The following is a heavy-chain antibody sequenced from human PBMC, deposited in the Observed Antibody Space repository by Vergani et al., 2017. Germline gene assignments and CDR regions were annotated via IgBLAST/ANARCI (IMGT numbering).Heavy chain of an antibody. D-gene: IGHD3-10*01. V-gene: IGHV4-38-2*02. CDR2: MFHTGDA. CDR3: GVIMVRSPRPDNWFDS. CDR1: GYSISRGFY. Sequence: QIQLQESGPGLVKPSETLSLTCSVSGYSISRGFYWAWLRQTPEKGLEWIGGMFHTGDASNSPSLQSRVAFSMDTSKNQFSLQLTSVTAADTAVYFCGVIMVRSPRPDNWFDSWGRGTLVTVSS. J-gene: IGHJ5*01.